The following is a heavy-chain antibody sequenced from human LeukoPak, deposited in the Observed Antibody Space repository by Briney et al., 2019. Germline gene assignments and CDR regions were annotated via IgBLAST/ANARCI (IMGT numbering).Heavy chain of an antibody. V-gene: IGHV3-33*01. CDR1: GFTFSSYG. J-gene: IGHJ6*02. Sequence: GGSLRLSCAASGFTFSSYGMHWVRQAPGKGLEWVAVIWYDGSNKYYADSVKGRFTISRDNSKNTLYLQMNSLRAEDTAVYYCARDLLIVVAGTGPHYGMDVWGQGTTVTVSS. D-gene: IGHD6-19*01. CDR2: IWYDGSNK. CDR3: ARDLLIVVAGTGPHYGMDV.